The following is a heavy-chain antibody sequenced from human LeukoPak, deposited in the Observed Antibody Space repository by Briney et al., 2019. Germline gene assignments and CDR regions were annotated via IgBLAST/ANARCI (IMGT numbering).Heavy chain of an antibody. CDR2: INSDGSST. D-gene: IGHD1-7*01. Sequence: GGSLRLSCAASGFTFSSYWMHWVRQAPGKGLVWVSRINSDGSSTSYADSVKGRFTISRDNAKNSLCLQMNSLRVEDTALYHCARKGLGGELGGFDSWGQGTLVTVSS. J-gene: IGHJ4*02. CDR1: GFTFSSYW. V-gene: IGHV3-74*01. CDR3: ARKGLGGELGGFDS.